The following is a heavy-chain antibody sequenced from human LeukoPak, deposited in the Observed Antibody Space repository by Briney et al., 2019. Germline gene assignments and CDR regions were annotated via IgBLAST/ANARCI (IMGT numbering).Heavy chain of an antibody. D-gene: IGHD3-22*01. CDR2: MNPNSGNT. J-gene: IGHJ5*02. Sequence: ASAKVSCKASGYTFTSYDINWVRQATGQGPEWMGWMNPNSGNTGYAQKFQGRVTMTRNTSISTAYMELSSLRSEDTAVYYCARDGYYYDSSGYYTWGQGTLVTVSS. V-gene: IGHV1-8*01. CDR1: GYTFTSYD. CDR3: ARDGYYYDSSGYYT.